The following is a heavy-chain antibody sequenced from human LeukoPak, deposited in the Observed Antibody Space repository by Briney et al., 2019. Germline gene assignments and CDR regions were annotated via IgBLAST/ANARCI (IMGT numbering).Heavy chain of an antibody. CDR1: GYSFTSYW. V-gene: IGHV5-51*01. J-gene: IGHJ4*02. CDR2: IYPGDSDT. Sequence: GESLKISCKGSGYSFTSYWIGWVRQMPGKGLEWMGIIYPGDSDTRYSPSFQGQVTISADKSISTAYLQWSSLKASDAAVYYCARQSYYGSGSYLYYFDYWGQGTLVTVSS. CDR3: ARQSYYGSGSYLYYFDY. D-gene: IGHD3-10*01.